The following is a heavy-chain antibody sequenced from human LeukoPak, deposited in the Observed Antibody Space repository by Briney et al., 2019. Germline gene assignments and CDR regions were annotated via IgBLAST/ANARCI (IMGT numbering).Heavy chain of an antibody. V-gene: IGHV3-21*04. CDR2: ISSSSSYI. Sequence: PGGSLRLSCAASGFTFSSYSMDWVRQAPGKGLEWVSSISSSSSYIYYADSVKGRFTISRDNAKNSLYLQMNGLRAEDTAVYFCAKDAFDSSHYVLSWGQGTLVTVSS. D-gene: IGHD3-22*01. CDR3: AKDAFDSSHYVLS. CDR1: GFTFSSYS. J-gene: IGHJ4*02.